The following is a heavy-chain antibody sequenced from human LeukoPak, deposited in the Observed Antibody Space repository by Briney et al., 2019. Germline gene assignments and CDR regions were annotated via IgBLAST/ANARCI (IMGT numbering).Heavy chain of an antibody. J-gene: IGHJ6*03. CDR1: GFTVSRNY. CDR3: AKGGGFDWLNYYYMDV. Sequence: GGSLRLSCAASGFTVSRNYMSWVRQAPGKGLEWVSGIRASGGATYYADSVKGRFNISRDNAKSSLYLQMNSLRAEDTAVYYCAKGGGFDWLNYYYMDVWGKGTTVIISS. D-gene: IGHD3-9*01. V-gene: IGHV3-66*01. CDR2: IRASGGAT.